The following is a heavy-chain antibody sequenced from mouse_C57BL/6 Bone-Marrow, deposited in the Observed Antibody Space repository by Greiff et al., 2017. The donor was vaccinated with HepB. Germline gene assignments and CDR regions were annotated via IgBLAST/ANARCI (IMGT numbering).Heavy chain of an antibody. CDR1: GYTFTSYW. Sequence: QVQLQQPGAELVKPGASVKLSCKASGYTFTSYWMQWVKQRPGQGLEWIGEIDPSDSYTNYNQKFQGKATLTVDTSSSTAYMQLSSLTSEDSAVYYCARAGVTTVVATNGYFDVWGTGTTVTVSS. CDR3: ARAGVTTVVATNGYFDV. D-gene: IGHD1-1*01. V-gene: IGHV1-50*01. J-gene: IGHJ1*03. CDR2: IDPSDSYT.